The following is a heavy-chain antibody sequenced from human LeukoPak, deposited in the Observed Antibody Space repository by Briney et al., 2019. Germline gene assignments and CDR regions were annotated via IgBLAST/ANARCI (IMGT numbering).Heavy chain of an antibody. J-gene: IGHJ4*02. V-gene: IGHV4-34*01. CDR1: GGSFSGYY. Sequence: SETLSLTCAVYGGSFSGYYWSWLRQPPGKGLEWIGEINHSGSTNYNPSLKSRVTISVDTSKDQFSLKLSSVTAADTAVYYCARGEYSSSRPFDYWGQGTLVTVSS. CDR3: ARGEYSSSRPFDY. CDR2: INHSGST. D-gene: IGHD6-6*01.